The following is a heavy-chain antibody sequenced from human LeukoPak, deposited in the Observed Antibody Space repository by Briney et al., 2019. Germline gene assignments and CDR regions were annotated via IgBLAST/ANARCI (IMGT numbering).Heavy chain of an antibody. Sequence: KSSETLSLTCTVSGDSISLYYWSWIRQPPGKGLEWIGYIYYSGSTNYNPSLKSRVTISVDTSKNQFSLKLSSVTAADTAVYYCARLMRGYFDYWGQGTLVTVSS. CDR1: GDSISLYY. CDR2: IYYSGST. V-gene: IGHV4-59*01. J-gene: IGHJ4*02. CDR3: ARLMRGYFDY.